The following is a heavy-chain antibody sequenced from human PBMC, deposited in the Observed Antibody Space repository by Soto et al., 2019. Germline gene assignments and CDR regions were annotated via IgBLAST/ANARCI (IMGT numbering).Heavy chain of an antibody. CDR3: VRTHCDSWSCNFYGMDV. Sequence: DVQLAESGGGLVQPGGSLRLSCVASGQTFNRYWMSWVRQAPGKGLEWVANIKQGGSEEYYVDYVKGRFTISRDNAKKSLDLQMNSLRAEDTAMYYCVRTHCDSWSCNFYGMDVWGQWTKVTVSS. J-gene: IGHJ6*02. V-gene: IGHV3-7*03. D-gene: IGHD3-3*01. CDR2: IKQGGSEE. CDR1: GQTFNRYW.